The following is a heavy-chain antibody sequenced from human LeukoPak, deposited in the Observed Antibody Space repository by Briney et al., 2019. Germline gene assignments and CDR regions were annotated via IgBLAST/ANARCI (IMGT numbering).Heavy chain of an antibody. Sequence: ASVKVSCRASGYTFTSYYMHWVRQAPGQGLEWMGIINPSGGSTSYAQKFQGRVTMTRDTSTSTVYMELSSLRSEDTAVYYCARDRWDDSSGYYHLTYDYWGQGTLVTVSS. D-gene: IGHD3-22*01. CDR2: INPSGGST. J-gene: IGHJ4*02. CDR3: ARDRWDDSSGYYHLTYDY. CDR1: GYTFTSYY. V-gene: IGHV1-46*01.